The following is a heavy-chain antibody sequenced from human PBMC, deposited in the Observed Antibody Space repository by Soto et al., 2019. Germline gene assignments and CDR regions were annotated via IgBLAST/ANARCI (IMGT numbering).Heavy chain of an antibody. CDR3: ARGRVGELSQEFDY. J-gene: IGHJ4*02. D-gene: IGHD3-16*02. CDR1: GGTFSSYT. V-gene: IGHV1-69*02. Sequence: QVQLVQSGAEVKKPGSSVKVSCKASGGTFSSYTISWVRQAPGQGLEWMGRIIPFVGITNYAQKFQGRVTITADKSTSTAYMELSSLRSEDTAVYYCARGRVGELSQEFDYWGQGTLVTVSS. CDR2: IIPFVGIT.